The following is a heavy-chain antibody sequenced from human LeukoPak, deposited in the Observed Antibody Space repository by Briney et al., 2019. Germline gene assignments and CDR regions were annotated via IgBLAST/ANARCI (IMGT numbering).Heavy chain of an antibody. CDR3: ARARRYNWNDGAVNYYYYYYGMDV. V-gene: IGHV1-8*01. CDR1: GYTFTSYD. Sequence: ASVKVSCKASGYTFTSYDINWVRQATGQGLAWVGWINPNSGNTGYAQKFQGRVTMTRNTSISTAYMELSSLRSEDTAVYYCARARRYNWNDGAVNYYYYYYGMDVWGQGTTVTVSS. J-gene: IGHJ6*02. CDR2: INPNSGNT. D-gene: IGHD1-1*01.